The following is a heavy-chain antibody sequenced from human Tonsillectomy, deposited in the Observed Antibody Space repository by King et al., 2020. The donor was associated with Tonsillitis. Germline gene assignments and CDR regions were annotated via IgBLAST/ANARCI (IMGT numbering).Heavy chain of an antibody. J-gene: IGHJ4*02. CDR2: ISGSGGST. Sequence: VQLVESGGGLVQPGGSLRLSCAASGFTFSSYAMSWVRQAPGKGLEWVSAISGSGGSTYYADSVKGRFTISRDNSKNTLYLQMNSLRAENTAVYYCASQDYYDSSGYYYPSPLAFDYWGQGPLVTVSS. CDR1: GFTFSSYA. CDR3: ASQDYYDSSGYYYPSPLAFDY. D-gene: IGHD3-22*01. V-gene: IGHV3-23*04.